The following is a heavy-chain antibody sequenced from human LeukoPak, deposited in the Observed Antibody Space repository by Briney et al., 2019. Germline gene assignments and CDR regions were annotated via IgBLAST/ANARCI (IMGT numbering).Heavy chain of an antibody. CDR2: IIPIFGTA. D-gene: IGHD6-13*01. CDR3: ARGRGPIAAAAHYYYYYMDV. V-gene: IGHV1-69*05. Sequence: SVKVSCKASGGTFSSYAISWVRQAPGQGLEWMGGIIPIFGTANYAQKFQGRVTITTDESTSTAYMELSSLRSEDTAVYYCARGRGPIAAAAHYYYYYMDVWGKGTTVTVSS. CDR1: GGTFSSYA. J-gene: IGHJ6*03.